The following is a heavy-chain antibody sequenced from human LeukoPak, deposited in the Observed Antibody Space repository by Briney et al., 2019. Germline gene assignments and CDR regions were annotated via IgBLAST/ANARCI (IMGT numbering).Heavy chain of an antibody. CDR1: GGPNSCYY. Sequence: PSYTLSLSCTVCGGPNSCYYWSLIRQPPGQGPEWIGDIYYSGSTNYNPSLKSRVTISVDTSKNQFSLKLSSVTAADTAVYYCARVPRLYAFDIWGQGTMVTVSS. J-gene: IGHJ3*02. CDR3: ARVPRLYAFDI. CDR2: IYYSGST. V-gene: IGHV4-59*01.